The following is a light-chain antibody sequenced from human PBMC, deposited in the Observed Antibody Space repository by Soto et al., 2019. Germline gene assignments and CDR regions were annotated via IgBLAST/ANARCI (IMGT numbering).Light chain of an antibody. CDR2: GAS. J-gene: IGKJ4*01. V-gene: IGKV3-15*01. Sequence: EIVMTHSPPTLTVSPGERATLSCMASQSVSSNLAWYQQKPGQAPRFLIYGASTRATGIPARFSGSGSGTEFTLTISSLQSEDFAVYYCQQYDNWPLTFGGGTKVDIK. CDR3: QQYDNWPLT. CDR1: QSVSSN.